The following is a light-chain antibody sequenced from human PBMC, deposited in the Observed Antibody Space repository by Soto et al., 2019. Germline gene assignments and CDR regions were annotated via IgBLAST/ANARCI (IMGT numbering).Light chain of an antibody. J-gene: IGKJ5*01. CDR1: QIVSSD. CDR3: QHYGSSPIT. CDR2: GAS. V-gene: IGKV3-20*01. Sequence: EIVLTQAPATLSLSPGETTTLSCRASQIVSSDVAWYQQKPGQAPRLLSYGASSRATGSPDMFSGSGSVTYFTLTSSRLEPEDFAVYSCQHYGSSPITCGQGTRLEIK.